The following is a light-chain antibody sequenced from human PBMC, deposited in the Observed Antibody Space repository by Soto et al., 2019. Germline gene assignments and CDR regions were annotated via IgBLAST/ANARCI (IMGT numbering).Light chain of an antibody. V-gene: IGLV2-23*03. CDR1: SSDVGSYNL. CDR3: CSYAGSSTFHV. Sequence: QSALTQPASVSGSPGQSITISCPGTSSDVGSYNLVSWYQQHPGKAPKLMIYEGSKRPSGVSNRFSGSKSGNTASLTISGRQAEDEADYYCCSYAGSSTFHVFGTGTKVTVL. CDR2: EGS. J-gene: IGLJ1*01.